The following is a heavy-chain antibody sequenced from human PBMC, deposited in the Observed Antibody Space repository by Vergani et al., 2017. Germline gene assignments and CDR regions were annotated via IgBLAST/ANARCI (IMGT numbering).Heavy chain of an antibody. D-gene: IGHD3-22*01. CDR2: IYPGDSDT. V-gene: IGHV5-51*01. CDR3: ARPPDSSGYYSTGEDY. J-gene: IGHJ4*02. CDR1: GYSFTSYW. Sequence: EVQLVQSGAEVKKPGESLKISCKGSGYSFTSYWIGWVRQMPGKGLEWMGIIYPGDSDTRYSPSFQGQVTISADKSISTAYLQWSSLKASDTAMYYCARPPDSSGYYSTGEDYWGQGTLVTVSS.